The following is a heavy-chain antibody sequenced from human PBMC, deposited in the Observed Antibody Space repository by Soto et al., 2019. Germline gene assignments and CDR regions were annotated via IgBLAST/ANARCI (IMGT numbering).Heavy chain of an antibody. D-gene: IGHD4-17*01. J-gene: IGHJ4*02. CDR1: GGTFSSYT. CDR3: ARGARDLGMTTVTTFDY. CDR2: IIPILGIA. V-gene: IGHV1-69*02. Sequence: SVKVSCKASGGTFSSYTISWVRQAPGQGLEWMGRIIPILGIANYAQKFQGRVTITADKSTSTAYMELSSLRSEDTAVYYCARGARDLGMTTVTTFDYWGQGTLVPVSS.